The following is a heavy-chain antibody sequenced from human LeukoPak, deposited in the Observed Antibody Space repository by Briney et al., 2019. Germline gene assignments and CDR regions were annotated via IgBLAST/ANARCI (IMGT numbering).Heavy chain of an antibody. CDR2: ISSSSSTI. V-gene: IGHV3-48*02. D-gene: IGHD1-26*01. J-gene: IGHJ4*02. CDR3: ARDRFNCGSYDFDY. CDR1: GFTLRSHS. Sequence: HPGGSLRLSCAASGFTLRSHSMNWVRQAPGKGLEWVSYISSSSSTIYYADSVKGRFTISRDNAKNSLYLQMNSLRDEDTAVYYCARDRFNCGSYDFDYWGQGTLVTVSS.